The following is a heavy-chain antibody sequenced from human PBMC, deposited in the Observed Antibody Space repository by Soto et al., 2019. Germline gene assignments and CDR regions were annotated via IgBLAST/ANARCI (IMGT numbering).Heavy chain of an antibody. Sequence: EVQLVESGGVVIQPGGSLRLSCAASGFTFDDYTMHWVRQAPGKGLEWVSLISWDGGSPYYADSVKGRFTISRDNSKNSLYLQMNSLTSEDTALCYCAKGDGASYCSSTSCSIDYWGQGTLVTVSS. CDR3: AKGDGASYCSSTSCSIDY. V-gene: IGHV3-43*01. J-gene: IGHJ4*02. CDR1: GFTFDDYT. CDR2: ISWDGGSP. D-gene: IGHD2-2*01.